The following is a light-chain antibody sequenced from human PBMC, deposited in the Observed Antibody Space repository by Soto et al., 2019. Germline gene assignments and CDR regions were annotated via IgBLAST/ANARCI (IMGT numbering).Light chain of an antibody. CDR2: EGS. J-gene: IGLJ2*01. Sequence: QSVLTQPASVSGSPGQSITISCTGTSSDVGSYKFVSWYQQHPGKAPKLMIYEGSKRPSGVSNRFSGSKSGNTASLTISGLQAEDEADYYCCSYAGSSTLVFGGGTKRTVL. CDR1: SSDVGSYKF. CDR3: CSYAGSSTLV. V-gene: IGLV2-23*01.